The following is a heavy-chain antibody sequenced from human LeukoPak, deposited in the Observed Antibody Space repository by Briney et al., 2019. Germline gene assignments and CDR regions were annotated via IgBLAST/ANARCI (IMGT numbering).Heavy chain of an antibody. Sequence: PGGSPRLSCVASGFTFRSYWMYWVRQGPGKGLVWVSGINRDESSTTYADSVKGRFTISRDNAKNTVYLQMNSLRAEDTAMYYCARDVPGRLGGVDYWGQGTQVTVSS. CDR1: GFTFRSYW. D-gene: IGHD3-10*02. J-gene: IGHJ4*02. CDR2: INRDESST. CDR3: ARDVPGRLGGVDY. V-gene: IGHV3-74*03.